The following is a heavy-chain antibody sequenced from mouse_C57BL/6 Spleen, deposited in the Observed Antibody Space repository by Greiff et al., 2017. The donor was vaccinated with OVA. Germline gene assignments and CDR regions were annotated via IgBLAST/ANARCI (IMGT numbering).Heavy chain of an antibody. Sequence: QVQLKQPGAELVKPGASVKMSCKASGYTFTSYWITWVKQRPGQGLEWIGDIYPGSGSTNYNEKFKGKATLTVDTSSSTAYMQLSSLTSEDSAVYYCARRELKGGYYFDYWGQGTTLTVSS. J-gene: IGHJ2*01. CDR3: ARRELKGGYYFDY. V-gene: IGHV1-55*01. D-gene: IGHD1-3*01. CDR1: GYTFTSYW. CDR2: IYPGSGST.